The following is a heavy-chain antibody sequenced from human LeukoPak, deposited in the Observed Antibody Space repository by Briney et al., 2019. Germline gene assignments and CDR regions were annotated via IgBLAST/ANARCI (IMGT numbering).Heavy chain of an antibody. CDR3: ARGGLYSSDDRVGY. Sequence: VASVKVSCKASGFTFTSYGLTWVRRAPGQGLEWMGWISAYNGHTNYAQKLQGRVTMTTDTSTSTAYMELRSLRSDDTAVYYCARGGLYSSDDRVGYWGQGTVVTVSS. V-gene: IGHV1-18*01. D-gene: IGHD6-25*01. CDR1: GFTFTSYG. CDR2: ISAYNGHT. J-gene: IGHJ4*02.